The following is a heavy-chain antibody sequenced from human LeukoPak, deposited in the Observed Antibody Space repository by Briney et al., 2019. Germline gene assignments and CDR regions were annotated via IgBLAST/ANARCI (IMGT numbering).Heavy chain of an antibody. J-gene: IGHJ5*02. Sequence: QPGGSLRLSCAASGFTFSSYGMHWVRQAPVKALEWVAVIWYDGSNKYYADSVKGRFTISRDNSKNTLYLQMNSLRAEDTAVYYCARDLGPTVTHWFDPWGQGTLVTVSS. CDR3: ARDLGPTVTHWFDP. CDR1: GFTFSSYG. CDR2: IWYDGSNK. D-gene: IGHD4-17*01. V-gene: IGHV3-33*01.